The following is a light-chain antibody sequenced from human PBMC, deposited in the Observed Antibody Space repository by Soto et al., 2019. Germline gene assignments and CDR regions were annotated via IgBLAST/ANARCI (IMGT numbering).Light chain of an antibody. CDR3: QQFGNSPYT. CDR2: GAS. Sequence: EIVLTQSPGTLSLSPGERATLSCRASQSVSSSYLAWYQQKPGQTPRLLIYGASSRATGIPDRFSGSGSGKDFNLTISRLEPEDFAVYYCQQFGNSPYTFGQGTKLDIK. CDR1: QSVSSSY. J-gene: IGKJ2*01. V-gene: IGKV3-20*01.